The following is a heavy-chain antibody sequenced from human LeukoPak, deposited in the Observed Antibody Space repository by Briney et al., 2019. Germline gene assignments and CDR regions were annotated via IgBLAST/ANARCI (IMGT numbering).Heavy chain of an antibody. CDR3: ATPTRGVSGPDY. D-gene: IGHD1-26*01. CDR2: ISSSGSTI. Sequence: PGGSLRLSCAASGFTFSDYYMSWIRQAPGKGLEWVSYISSSGSTIYYADSVEGRFTISRDNAKHSLYLQMSSLRTYDTAVYYWATPTRGVSGPDYWGQGTLVTVSS. J-gene: IGHJ4*02. V-gene: IGHV3-11*04. CDR1: GFTFSDYY.